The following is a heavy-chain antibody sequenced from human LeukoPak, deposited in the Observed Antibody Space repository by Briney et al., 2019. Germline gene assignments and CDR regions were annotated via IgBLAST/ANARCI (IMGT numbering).Heavy chain of an antibody. Sequence: PGGSLRLSCAASGFTFSSYSMNWVRQAPGKGLEWVSSISSSSSYIYYADSVKGRFTISRDNAKNSLYLQMNSLRAEDTAVYYCASGGIVVVPAVVDWGQGTLVTVSS. CDR2: ISSSSSYI. J-gene: IGHJ4*02. CDR1: GFTFSSYS. CDR3: ASGGIVVVPAVVD. D-gene: IGHD2-2*01. V-gene: IGHV3-21*01.